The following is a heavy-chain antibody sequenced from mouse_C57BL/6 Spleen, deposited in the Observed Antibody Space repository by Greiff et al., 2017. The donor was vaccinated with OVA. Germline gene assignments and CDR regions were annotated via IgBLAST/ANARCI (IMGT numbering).Heavy chain of an antibody. V-gene: IGHV14-2*01. Sequence: EVQLQQSGAELVKPGASVTLSCTASGFNFNDYYMHWVKQTPEQGLEWIGTIDPEAGGTTYAPKFKGKATITADTSSNTAYLQLSSLTSEDTAVYYCARYGRSYGALDDWGKGTSVTVSS. D-gene: IGHD1-1*01. CDR3: ARYGRSYGALDD. J-gene: IGHJ4*01. CDR1: GFNFNDYY. CDR2: IDPEAGGT.